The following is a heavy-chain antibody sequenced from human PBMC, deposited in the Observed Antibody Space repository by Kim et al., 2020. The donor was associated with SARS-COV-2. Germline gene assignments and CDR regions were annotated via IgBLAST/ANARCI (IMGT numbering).Heavy chain of an antibody. CDR3: ARDRTQQLGLYYYYYGMDV. V-gene: IGHV1-2*02. D-gene: IGHD6-13*01. J-gene: IGHJ6*02. CDR2: INPNSGGT. CDR1: GYTFTGYY. Sequence: ASVKVSCKASGYTFTGYYMHWVRQAPGQGLEWMGWINPNSGGTNYAQKFQGRVTMTRDTSISTAYMELSRLRSDDTAVYYCARDRTQQLGLYYYYYGMDVWGQGTTVTVSS.